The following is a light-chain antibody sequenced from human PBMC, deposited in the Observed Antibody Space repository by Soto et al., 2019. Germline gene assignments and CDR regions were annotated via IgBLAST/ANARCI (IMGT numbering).Light chain of an antibody. CDR3: QQLNSAPFT. V-gene: IGKV1-8*01. CDR2: AAS. J-gene: IGKJ4*01. CDR1: QGISSY. Sequence: AIRMTQSPSSLSASTGDRVTITCRASQGISSYLAWYQQKPGKAPKLLIYAASTLQSGVPSRFSGSGSGTDFTLTISCLQSEDFATYYCQQLNSAPFTFGGGTKVEIE.